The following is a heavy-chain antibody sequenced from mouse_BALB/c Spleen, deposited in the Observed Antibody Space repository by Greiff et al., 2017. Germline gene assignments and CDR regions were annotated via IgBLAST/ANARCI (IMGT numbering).Heavy chain of an antibody. Sequence: QVQLQQSGAELMKPGASVKISCKATGYSFSSYWIEWVKQRPGHGLEWIGEILPGSGSTNYNDKFKGKATCTADTSSNTAYMQLSSLTSEDSAVYYCERGRNGYDGVAYWGQGTLVTVSA. CDR2: ILPGSGST. D-gene: IGHD2-2*01. J-gene: IGHJ3*01. V-gene: IGHV1-9*01. CDR3: ERGRNGYDGVAY. CDR1: GYSFSSYW.